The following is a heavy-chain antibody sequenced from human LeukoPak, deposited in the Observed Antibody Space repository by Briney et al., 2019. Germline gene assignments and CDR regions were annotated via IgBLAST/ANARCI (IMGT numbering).Heavy chain of an antibody. Sequence: PSETLSLTCTVSGYSISSGYYWSWIRQPPGKGLEWIGEINHSGSTNYNPSLKSRVTMSVDTSKNQFSLKLSSVTAADTAVYYCATYSGYQDKSWYFDLWGRGTLVTVSS. CDR3: ATYSGYQDKSWYFDL. D-gene: IGHD5-12*01. V-gene: IGHV4-38-2*02. CDR1: GYSISSGYY. CDR2: INHSGST. J-gene: IGHJ2*01.